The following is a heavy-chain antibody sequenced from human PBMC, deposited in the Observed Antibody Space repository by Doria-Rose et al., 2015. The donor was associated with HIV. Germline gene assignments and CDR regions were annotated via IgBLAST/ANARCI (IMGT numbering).Heavy chain of an antibody. J-gene: IGHJ2*01. CDR2: IFHSGNT. CDR3: AREYDFWSASFNWYFGL. CDR1: GYSITNGYY. D-gene: IGHD3-3*01. V-gene: IGHV4-38-2*02. Sequence: LQESGPGLVKPSGTLSLTCSVSGYSITNGYYWGWIRQPPGKGLEWIGSIFHSGNTYYNPSLRSRSTLSIDTSTNQFFLSLNSLTATDTAIYYCAREYDFWSASFNWYFGLWGRGTLVAVSS.